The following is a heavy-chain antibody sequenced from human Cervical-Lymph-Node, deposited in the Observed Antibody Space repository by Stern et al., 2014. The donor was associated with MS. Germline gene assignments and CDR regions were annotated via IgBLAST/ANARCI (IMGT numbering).Heavy chain of an antibody. CDR1: GFTFSTHA. V-gene: IGHV3-21*01. D-gene: IGHD3-16*01. CDR2: ISSSSSYI. CDR3: LRDGGDY. J-gene: IGHJ4*02. Sequence: EDQLVESGGGLVKPGGSLRLSCAASGFTFSTHAVNWVRQAPGKGLELFSSISSSSSYIYYADSVKGRFTISRDNARNSLYLQMNSLRVDDTAVYYCLRDGGDYWGQGTLVTVSS.